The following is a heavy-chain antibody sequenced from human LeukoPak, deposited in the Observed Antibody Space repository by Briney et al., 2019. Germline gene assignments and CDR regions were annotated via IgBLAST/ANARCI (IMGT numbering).Heavy chain of an antibody. V-gene: IGHV3-30*18. CDR3: VKDIGRSGLVPTAFDH. J-gene: IGHJ4*02. CDR1: GFIFSSYG. Sequence: PGGSLRLSCAASGFIFSSYGMHWVRQAPGKGLEWVAVISYDGSNKYYADSVKGRFTISRDNANNAVYLQMNSLRPEDMALYYCVKDIGRSGLVPTAFDHWGQGTLVTVSS. CDR2: ISYDGSNK. D-gene: IGHD2-2*01.